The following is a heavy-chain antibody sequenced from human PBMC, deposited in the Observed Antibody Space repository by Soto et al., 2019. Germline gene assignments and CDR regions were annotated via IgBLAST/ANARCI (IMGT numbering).Heavy chain of an antibody. V-gene: IGHV3-30*18. J-gene: IGHJ4*02. D-gene: IGHD3-22*01. CDR3: AKDGLYYYDSSGSYFDY. CDR1: GFTFSSYG. CDR2: ISYDGSNK. Sequence: HPGGSLRLSCAASGFTFSSYGMHWVRQAPGKGLEWVAVISYDGSNKYYADSVKGRFTISRDNSKNTLYLQMNSLRAEDTAVYYCAKDGLYYYDSSGSYFDYWGQGTLVTVSS.